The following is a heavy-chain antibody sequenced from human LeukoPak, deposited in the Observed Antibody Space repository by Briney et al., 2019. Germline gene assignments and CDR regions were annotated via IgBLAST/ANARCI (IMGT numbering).Heavy chain of an antibody. D-gene: IGHD5-18*01. J-gene: IGHJ4*02. Sequence: PSGTLSLTCTGCGCSISGCTLHWGGIRRPPGEGLVWLGSINYSGATYYNPSLESRVTIAVDTSQNQFSLKVSPVTAGDTAVYYCAPTYSYTRGGYEYWGQRTLVTVSS. CDR1: GCSISGCTLH. V-gene: IGHV4-39*07. CDR3: APTYSYTRGGYEY. CDR2: INYSGAT.